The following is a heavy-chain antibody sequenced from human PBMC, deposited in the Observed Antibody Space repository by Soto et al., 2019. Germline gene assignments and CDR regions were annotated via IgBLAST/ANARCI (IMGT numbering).Heavy chain of an antibody. D-gene: IGHD1-7*01. CDR3: AREFRDNWNYEAFDI. CDR2: IIPILGIA. CDR1: GSTFSSYT. V-gene: IGHV1-69*04. Sequence: GASVKVSCKASGSTFSSYTISWVRQAPGQGLEWMGRIIPILGIANYAQKFQGRVTITADKSTSTAYMELSSLRSEDTAVYYCAREFRDNWNYEAFDIWGQGTMVTVSS. J-gene: IGHJ3*02.